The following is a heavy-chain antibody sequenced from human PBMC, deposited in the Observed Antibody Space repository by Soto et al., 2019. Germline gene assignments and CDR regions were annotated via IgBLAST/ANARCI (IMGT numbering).Heavy chain of an antibody. CDR2: ISGSGGST. J-gene: IGHJ3*02. V-gene: IGHV3-23*01. Sequence: EVQLLESGGGLVQPGGSLRLSCAASGFTFSSYAMSWVRQAPGKGLEWVSAISGSGGSTYYADSVKGRFTISRDNSKNTRYLQMNRRSAEATAVYYYSKDAYCGGDCHSVGIWGQGTMVTVSS. CDR1: GFTFSSYA. CDR3: SKDAYCGGDCHSVGI. D-gene: IGHD2-21*02.